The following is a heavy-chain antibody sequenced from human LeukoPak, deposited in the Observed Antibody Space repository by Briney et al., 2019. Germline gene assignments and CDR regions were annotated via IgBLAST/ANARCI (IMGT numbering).Heavy chain of an antibody. J-gene: IGHJ4*02. CDR2: IYYSGST. D-gene: IGHD5-18*01. V-gene: IGHV4-59*01. CDR3: ARAGGAMAPFDY. CDR1: GGSISSYY. Sequence: SETLSLTCTVSGGSISSYYWSWIRQPPGKGLEWIGYIYYSGSTNYNPSLKSRVTISVDTSKNQFSLKLSSVTAADTAVYYCARAGGAMAPFDYWGQGTLVTVSS.